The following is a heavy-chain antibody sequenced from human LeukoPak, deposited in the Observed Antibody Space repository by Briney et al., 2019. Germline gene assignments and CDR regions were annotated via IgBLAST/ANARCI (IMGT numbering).Heavy chain of an antibody. Sequence: PGGSLRLSCAASGFTFSTYWMHWVRQAPGKGLEWVSYISSSSSTIYYADSVKGRFTISRDNAQNSLYLQMNSLRDEDTAVYYCASYYSSTHDYWGQGTLVTVSS. CDR2: ISSSSSTI. CDR1: GFTFSTYW. V-gene: IGHV3-48*02. CDR3: ASYYSSTHDY. D-gene: IGHD6-13*01. J-gene: IGHJ4*02.